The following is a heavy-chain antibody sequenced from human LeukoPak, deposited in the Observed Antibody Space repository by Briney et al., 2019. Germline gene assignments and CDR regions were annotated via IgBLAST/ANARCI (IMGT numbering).Heavy chain of an antibody. CDR2: VEKDGSEK. CDR1: GFTFSGYW. V-gene: IGHV3-7*01. CDR3: VRDLAWFRFDH. Sequence: GGSLRLSCAASGFTFSGYWISWVRQAPGKGLEWVGNVEKDGSEKGYVGSVKGRFTISRDNAKNSLYLQMNSLRAEDTGVYYCVRDLAWFRFDHWGQGALVTVSS. D-gene: IGHD3-10*01. J-gene: IGHJ4*02.